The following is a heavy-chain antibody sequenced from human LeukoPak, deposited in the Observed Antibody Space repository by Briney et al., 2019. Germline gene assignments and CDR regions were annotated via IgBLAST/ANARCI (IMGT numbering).Heavy chain of an antibody. CDR2: ITDSGDST. CDR1: GFTFSSCA. J-gene: IGHJ4*02. V-gene: IGHV3-23*01. CDR3: AKGLRGTYDY. D-gene: IGHD3-3*01. Sequence: GGSLRLSCAASGFTFSSCAMTWVRQAPGKGLEWVSSITDSGDSTYYADSAKGRFTISRDNSKNTLYLQVNSLRAEDTAVYYCAKGLRGTYDYWGQGTLVTVSS.